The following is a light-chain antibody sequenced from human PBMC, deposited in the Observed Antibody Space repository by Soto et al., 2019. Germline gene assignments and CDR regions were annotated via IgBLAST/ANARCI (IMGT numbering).Light chain of an antibody. J-gene: IGKJ1*01. V-gene: IGKV1-39*01. Sequence: DVQMTQSPSSLSASVGDSVTITCRSSQTVKTYLNWYQHKPGKAPQLLIYASSRLHTGVASRFSGSGSGTYFSLTISSLQPEDFATYYFQQTSTTPGTFGQGTKVEIK. CDR2: ASS. CDR3: QQTSTTPGT. CDR1: QTVKTY.